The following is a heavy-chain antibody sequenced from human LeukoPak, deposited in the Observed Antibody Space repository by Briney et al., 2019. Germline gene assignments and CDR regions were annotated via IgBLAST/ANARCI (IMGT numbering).Heavy chain of an antibody. D-gene: IGHD3-10*01. Sequence: GGSLRLSCAASRFTFSSYSMSWVRQAPGKGLEWVSAISGSGGSTYYADSVKGRFTISRDNSKNTLSLQMNSLRAEDTAVYYCAKYAANYYGSGSYYRSLDYWGQGTLVTVSS. CDR1: RFTFSSYS. CDR3: AKYAANYYGSGSYYRSLDY. CDR2: ISGSGGST. J-gene: IGHJ4*02. V-gene: IGHV3-23*01.